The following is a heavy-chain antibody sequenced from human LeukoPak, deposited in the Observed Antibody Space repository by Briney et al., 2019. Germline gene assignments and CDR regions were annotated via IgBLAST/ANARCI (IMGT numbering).Heavy chain of an antibody. V-gene: IGHV1-2*02. D-gene: IGHD3-9*01. CDR2: INVNSGGT. J-gene: IGHJ4*02. Sequence: ASLNVSCKASGYTFTHDYIRWVRQAPGQGLEWMGWINVNSGGTNYAQKFYARVTMTRDTSISTAYMELSRLRSDDTAVFYCARSPHILTGENFDFWGQGTLVTVSS. CDR3: ARSPHILTGENFDF. CDR1: GYTFTHDY.